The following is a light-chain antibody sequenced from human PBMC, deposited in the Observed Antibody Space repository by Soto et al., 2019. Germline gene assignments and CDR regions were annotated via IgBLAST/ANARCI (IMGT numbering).Light chain of an antibody. CDR2: GNS. J-gene: IGLJ2*01. CDR3: QSYDRSVSGSV. CDR1: SSNIGAGYD. Sequence: QSVLTQPPSVSGAPGQRVTISCTGTSSNIGAGYDVHWYQQLPGTAPKLLIYGNSNRPSGVPDRFSGSKSGTSASLAITGLQAEDEADYYCQSYDRSVSGSVFGGGTKLTVL. V-gene: IGLV1-40*01.